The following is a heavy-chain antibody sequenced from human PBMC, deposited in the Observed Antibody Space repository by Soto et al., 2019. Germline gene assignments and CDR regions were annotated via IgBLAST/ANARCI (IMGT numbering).Heavy chain of an antibody. D-gene: IGHD5-18*01. Sequence: SGPTMVNPTQTLTLTCTFSGFSLSTSGVGVGWIRQPPGKALEWLALIYWDDDKRYSPSLKSRLTITKDTSKNQVVLTMTNMDPVDTGTYYCAHKGGSYSYGPGIFDSWGQGTLVTVSS. CDR2: IYWDDDK. CDR3: AHKGGSYSYGPGIFDS. V-gene: IGHV2-5*02. J-gene: IGHJ4*02. CDR1: GFSLSTSGVG.